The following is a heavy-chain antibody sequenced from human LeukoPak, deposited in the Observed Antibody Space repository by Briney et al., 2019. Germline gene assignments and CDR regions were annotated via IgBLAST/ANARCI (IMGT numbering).Heavy chain of an antibody. V-gene: IGHV4-4*07. CDR2: ISRTGRT. CDR1: SFSISRDY. CDR3: ARGLLTYYYARDGPPPSLNYYFDY. D-gene: IGHD3-10*02. Sequence: PSETLSLTCTVSSFSISRDYWTWIRQPAGKELEWIWLISRTGRTNYNPSLNSRVTMSVDTATNQFSLKLSSVTAADTAVYFCARGLLTYYYARDGPPPSLNYYFDYWGLGIQVTVSS. J-gene: IGHJ4*02.